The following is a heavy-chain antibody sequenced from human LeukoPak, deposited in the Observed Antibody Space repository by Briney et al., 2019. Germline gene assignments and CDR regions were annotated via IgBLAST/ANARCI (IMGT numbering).Heavy chain of an antibody. CDR3: ARDRSISGVVTIDF. V-gene: IGHV3-7*01. CDR1: GFSFSNSW. J-gene: IGHJ4*02. Sequence: GGSLRLSCAASGFSFSNSWMTWVRQSPGKGLEWVANIKQDGSEAYYVDSVMGRFTISRLNAKNSVYLQMNSLRAEDTAVYYCARDRSISGVVTIDFWGQGTLVTVSS. CDR2: IKQDGSEA. D-gene: IGHD3-3*01.